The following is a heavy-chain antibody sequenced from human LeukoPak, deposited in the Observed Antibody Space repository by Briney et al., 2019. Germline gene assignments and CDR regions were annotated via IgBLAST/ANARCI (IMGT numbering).Heavy chain of an antibody. J-gene: IGHJ1*01. CDR1: GGSISSYY. D-gene: IGHD6-19*01. CDR2: IYTSGST. CDR3: ARESYSSGWFPIEYFQH. Sequence: SETLSLTCTVSGGSISSYYWSWIRQPAGKGLEWIGRIYTSGSTNYNPSLKSRVTMSVDTSKNQFSLKLSSVTAEDTAVYYCARESYSSGWFPIEYFQHWGQGTLVTVSS. V-gene: IGHV4-4*07.